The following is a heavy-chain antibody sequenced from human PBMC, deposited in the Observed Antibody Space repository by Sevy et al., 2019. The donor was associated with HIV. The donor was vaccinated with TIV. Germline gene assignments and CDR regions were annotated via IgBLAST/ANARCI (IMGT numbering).Heavy chain of an antibody. CDR1: GYTLTELS. D-gene: IGHD3-3*02. Sequence: ASVKVSCKVSGYTLTELSMHWVRQAPGKGLEWMGGFDPEDGETIYAQKFQGRVTMTEDTSTDTAYMDLSSLRSEDTAVYYCATVTPIFGVVIPFDYWGQGTLVTVSS. V-gene: IGHV1-24*01. J-gene: IGHJ4*02. CDR2: FDPEDGET. CDR3: ATVTPIFGVVIPFDY.